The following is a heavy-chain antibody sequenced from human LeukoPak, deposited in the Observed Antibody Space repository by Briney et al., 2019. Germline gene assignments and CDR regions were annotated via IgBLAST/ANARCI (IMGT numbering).Heavy chain of an antibody. CDR1: GFTFSDFD. CDR2: IGSSGSTI. Sequence: GGSLRLSCAASGFTFSDFDIHWVRQASGEGLEWVSYIGSSGSTIYYADSVKGRFTISRDNAKNSLYLQMNSLRAEDTAVYYCAKSIPAAIGWFDPWGQGTLVTVSS. V-gene: IGHV3-48*03. D-gene: IGHD2-2*02. CDR3: AKSIPAAIGWFDP. J-gene: IGHJ5*02.